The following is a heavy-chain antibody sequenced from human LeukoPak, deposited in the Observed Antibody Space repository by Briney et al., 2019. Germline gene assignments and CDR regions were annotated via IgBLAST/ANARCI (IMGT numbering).Heavy chain of an antibody. CDR2: MNPRSGNT. V-gene: IGHV1-8*01. J-gene: IGHJ4*02. Sequence: ASVKVSCKASGYTFTSYDINWVRQATGQGLEWMGWMNPRSGNTGYAQNLQGRVTMTRNTSITTSYMELSSLRSEDTAVYYCARASRTYYGDYLYYFDSWGQGTQVTVSS. CDR1: GYTFTSYD. CDR3: ARASRTYYGDYLYYFDS. D-gene: IGHD4-17*01.